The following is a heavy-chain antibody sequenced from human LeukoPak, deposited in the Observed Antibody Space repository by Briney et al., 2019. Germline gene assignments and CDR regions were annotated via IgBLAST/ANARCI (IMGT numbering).Heavy chain of an antibody. J-gene: IGHJ4*02. CDR1: GFIFSNAW. V-gene: IGHV3-15*01. Sequence: GGSLRLSCAASGFIFSNAWMNWVRQAPGKGLEWVGRIKSKDDGGTTDYAAPVKGRFTISRDDSKNMLYLQMKSLKTEDTAVYYCTTVSGYSYGHWGQGTLVTVSS. CDR3: TTVSGYSYGH. CDR2: IKSKDDGGTT. D-gene: IGHD5-18*01.